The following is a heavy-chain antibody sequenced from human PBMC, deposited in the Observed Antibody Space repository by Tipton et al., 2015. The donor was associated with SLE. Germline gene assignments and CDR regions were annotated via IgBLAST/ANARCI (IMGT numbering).Heavy chain of an antibody. D-gene: IGHD6-13*01. CDR3: ARKAAAGPGVDWYFDL. CDR1: GFTFSDYY. CDR2: ISSSGSTI. Sequence: SLRLSCAASGFTFSDYYMSWIRRAPGKGLEWVSYISSSGSTIYYADSVKGRFTISRDNAKNSLYLQMNSLRAEDTAVYYCARKAAAGPGVDWYFDLWGRGTLVTVSS. J-gene: IGHJ2*01. V-gene: IGHV3-11*01.